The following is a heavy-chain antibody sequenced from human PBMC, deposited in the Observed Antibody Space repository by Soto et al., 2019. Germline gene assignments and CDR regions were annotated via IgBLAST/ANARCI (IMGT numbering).Heavy chain of an antibody. CDR3: ARDGVGAMGMGEMDV. J-gene: IGHJ6*02. Sequence: QVQLQESGPGLVKPSQTLSLTCTVSGGSISSGSYYWSWIRQHPGKGLEWIGYIYYNGNTYYNPSLKSRVTISLDTSKNQFSLKLTSVTDADTAVYYCARDGVGAMGMGEMDVWGQGTTVTVSS. CDR1: GGSISSGSYY. CDR2: IYYNGNT. V-gene: IGHV4-31*03. D-gene: IGHD1-26*01.